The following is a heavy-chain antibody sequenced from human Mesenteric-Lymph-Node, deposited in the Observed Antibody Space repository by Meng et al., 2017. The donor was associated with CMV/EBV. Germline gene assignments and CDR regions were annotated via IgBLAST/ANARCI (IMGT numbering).Heavy chain of an antibody. CDR1: GYTFTDSY. CDR2: ISAYNGNT. V-gene: IGHV1-18*04. CDR3: ARDRGYSGYQVD. Sequence: ASVKVSCKGSGYTFTDSYIYWVRQAPGQGLEWMGWISAYNGNTNYAQKLQGRVTMTTDTSTSTAYMELRSLRSDDTAVYYCARDRGYSGYQVDWGQGTLVTVSS. D-gene: IGHD5-12*01. J-gene: IGHJ4*02.